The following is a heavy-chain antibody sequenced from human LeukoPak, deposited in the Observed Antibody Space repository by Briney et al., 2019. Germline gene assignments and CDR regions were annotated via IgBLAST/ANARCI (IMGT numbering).Heavy chain of an antibody. CDR1: GFTFSNTY. Sequence: PGGSLRLSCAVSGFTFSNTYMSWVRQAPGKGLEWVSLIYPNGNIYYADSVKGRLTISRDNSKNTLFLQMNSLRAEDTAIYYCARTFVSGDGYKVGYFDYWGQGTLVTVSS. CDR2: IYPNGNI. J-gene: IGHJ4*02. D-gene: IGHD5-24*01. CDR3: ARTFVSGDGYKVGYFDY. V-gene: IGHV3-53*01.